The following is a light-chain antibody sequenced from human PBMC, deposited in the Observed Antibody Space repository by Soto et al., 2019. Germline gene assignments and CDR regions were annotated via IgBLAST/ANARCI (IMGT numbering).Light chain of an antibody. V-gene: IGLV2-23*01. CDR1: SSDVGSYNL. Sequence: QSALTQPASVSGSPGQSIAISCTGTSSDVGSYNLVSWYQQHPGKAPKLMIYEGSQRPSGVSNRFSGAKSDNTASLTISGLQAEDEADYYCCSYAGSVVFGGGTKLTVL. CDR2: EGS. CDR3: CSYAGSVV. J-gene: IGLJ2*01.